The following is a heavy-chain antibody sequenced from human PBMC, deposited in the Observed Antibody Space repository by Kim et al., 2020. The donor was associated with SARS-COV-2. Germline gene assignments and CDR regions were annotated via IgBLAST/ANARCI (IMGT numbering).Heavy chain of an antibody. Sequence: GGSLRLSCAASGFTFSSYGMHWVRQAPGKGLEWVAVISFDGSNEYYADSVKGRFTISRDKSKNTLDLQMNSLRAEDTAVYYCARDNRYFDWRDAFDIWG. CDR1: GFTFSSYG. CDR3: ARDNRYFDWRDAFDI. CDR2: ISFDGSNE. J-gene: IGHJ3*02. V-gene: IGHV3-33*05. D-gene: IGHD3-9*01.